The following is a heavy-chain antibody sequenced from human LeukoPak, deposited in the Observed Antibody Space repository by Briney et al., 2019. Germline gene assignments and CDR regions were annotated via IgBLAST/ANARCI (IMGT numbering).Heavy chain of an antibody. CDR2: INPKSGVT. CDR1: GYPFDNYY. D-gene: IGHD4-11*01. J-gene: IGHJ4*02. CDR3: ARDRDYSKTERGFDY. V-gene: IGHV1-2*02. Sequence: ASVKVSCKASGYPFDNYYMHWVRQAPGQGLEWMGWINPKSGVTNYAQKSQGRVTMTTDTASTTAYMELSRVTSDDTAVYYCARDRDYSKTERGFDYWGQGTLVTVSS.